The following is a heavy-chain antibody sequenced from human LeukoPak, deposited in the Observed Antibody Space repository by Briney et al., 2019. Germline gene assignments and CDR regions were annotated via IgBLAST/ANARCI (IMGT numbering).Heavy chain of an antibody. CDR2: INPTGTST. CDR3: ARDHSVGDIAWWFDP. Sequence: EASVKVSCKTSGYTFTNNWMHWVRQAPGQGLGWVGVINPTGTSTLYAQNFQGRVTLTRDMSTTTDYMELRSLTSEDTAVYYCARDHSVGDIAWWFDPWGQGTLVSVSS. V-gene: IGHV1-46*01. J-gene: IGHJ5*02. CDR1: GYTFTNNW. D-gene: IGHD3-10*01.